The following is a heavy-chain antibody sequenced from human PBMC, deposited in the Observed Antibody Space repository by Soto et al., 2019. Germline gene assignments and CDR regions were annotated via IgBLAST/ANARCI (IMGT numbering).Heavy chain of an antibody. Sequence: SETLSLTCTVTGDSISSRSYYWGWIRQPPGKGLEWIGSIYYIGSTYNNPSLRSRVSMSIDTSKDQFSLKLKSVTAADTALYLCARQRTSVVTPAYFDVWGPGSLVTVSS. CDR1: GDSISSRSYY. V-gene: IGHV4-39*01. J-gene: IGHJ4*02. D-gene: IGHD2-21*02. CDR3: ARQRTSVVTPAYFDV. CDR2: IYYIGST.